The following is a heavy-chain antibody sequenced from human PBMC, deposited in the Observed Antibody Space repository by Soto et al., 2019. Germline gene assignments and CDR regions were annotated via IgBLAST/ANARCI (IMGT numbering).Heavy chain of an antibody. CDR3: ARRCSRTRCLDL. CDR1: GYTFTSYG. Sequence: QVQLVQSGAEVKKPGASVKVSCKASGYTFTSYGICWGRQAPGQGLEWMGWISGYNGNTNYAQNLQGRVTMTTDTSTRTVYMAMRSLRSDDTAVYYCARRCSRTRCLDLWGRGTLVIVSS. J-gene: IGHJ2*01. CDR2: ISGYNGNT. V-gene: IGHV1-18*01. D-gene: IGHD2-2*01.